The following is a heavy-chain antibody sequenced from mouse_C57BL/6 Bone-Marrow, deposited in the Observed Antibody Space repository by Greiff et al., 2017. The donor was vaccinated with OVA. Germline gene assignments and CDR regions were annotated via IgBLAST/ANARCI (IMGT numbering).Heavy chain of an antibody. D-gene: IGHD2-4*01. CDR2: IDPSDSYT. Sequence: QVQLQQPGAELVMPGASVKLSCKASGYTFTSYWMHWVKQRPGQGLEWIGEIDPSDSYTNYNQKFKGKSTLTVDKSSSTAYMQLSSLTSEDSAVYYCARFDYEGAYWGQGTLVAVSA. J-gene: IGHJ3*01. CDR1: GYTFTSYW. V-gene: IGHV1-69*01. CDR3: ARFDYEGAY.